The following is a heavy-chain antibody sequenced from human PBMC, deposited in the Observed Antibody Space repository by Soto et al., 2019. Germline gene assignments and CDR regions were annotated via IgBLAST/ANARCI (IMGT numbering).Heavy chain of an antibody. CDR2: ISSSGSTI. J-gene: IGHJ4*02. CDR3: ARGYCSGGSCYSDY. Sequence: GGSLRLSCAASGFTFSSYEMNWVRQAPGKGLEWVSYISSSGSTIYYADSVKGRFTTSRDNAKNSLYLQMNSLRAEDTAVYYCARGYCSGGSCYSDYWGQGTLVTVSS. D-gene: IGHD2-15*01. CDR1: GFTFSSYE. V-gene: IGHV3-48*03.